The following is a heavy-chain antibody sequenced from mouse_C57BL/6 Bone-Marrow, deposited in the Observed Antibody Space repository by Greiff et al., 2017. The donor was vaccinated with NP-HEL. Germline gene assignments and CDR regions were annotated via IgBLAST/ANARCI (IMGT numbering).Heavy chain of an antibody. J-gene: IGHJ3*01. CDR2: ISDGGSYT. CDR3: AREGTYDDGLAY. V-gene: IGHV5-4*01. D-gene: IGHD2-12*01. Sequence: EVMLVESGGGLVKPGGSLKLSCAASGFTFSSYAMSWVRQTPEKRLEWVATISDGGSYTYYPDNVKGRFTISRDNAKNNLYLQMSHLKSEDTAMYYCAREGTYDDGLAYWGQGTLVTVSA. CDR1: GFTFSSYA.